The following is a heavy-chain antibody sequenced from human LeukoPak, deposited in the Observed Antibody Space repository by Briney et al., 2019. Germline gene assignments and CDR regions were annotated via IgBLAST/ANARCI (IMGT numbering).Heavy chain of an antibody. V-gene: IGHV3-74*01. D-gene: IGHD3-10*01. CDR3: ASINFGSSLFDY. CDR1: GFTFSSYW. J-gene: IGHJ4*02. Sequence: PGGSLRLSCTASGFTFSSYWMHWVRHAPGKGLVWVSRISSDESNTNYADSVKGRFTISRDNAKNTLYLQIDSLTAEYTTVYYCASINFGSSLFDYWGQGALVTVSS. CDR2: ISSDESNT.